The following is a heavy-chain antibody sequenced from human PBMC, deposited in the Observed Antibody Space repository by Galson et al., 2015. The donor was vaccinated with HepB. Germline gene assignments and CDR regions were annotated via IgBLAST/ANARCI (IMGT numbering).Heavy chain of an antibody. V-gene: IGHV1-2*06. CDR3: ARSYMITFGGVIGDAFDI. Sequence: SVKVSCKASGYTFTGYYMHWVRQAPGQGLEWMGRINPNSGGTNYAQKFQGRVTMTRDTSISTAYMELSRLRSDDTAVYYCARSYMITFGGVIGDAFDIWGQGTMVTVSS. CDR1: GYTFTGYY. D-gene: IGHD3-16*02. J-gene: IGHJ3*02. CDR2: INPNSGGT.